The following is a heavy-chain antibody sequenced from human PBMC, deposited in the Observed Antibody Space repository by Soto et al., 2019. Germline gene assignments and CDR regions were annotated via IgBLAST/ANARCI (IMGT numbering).Heavy chain of an antibody. CDR3: AKDFVSCSQAVMVTAGFDY. CDR1: GVTFSSYG. J-gene: IGHJ4*02. D-gene: IGHD2-21*02. CDR2: ISYDGSNK. V-gene: IGHV3-30*18. Sequence: PAGSLRLSCAASGVTFSSYGMHWGRKAPGTGLEWVAVISYDGSNKYYADSVRGRFTISRDNSKNTLYLKMNSLRAEDTAVYYCAKDFVSCSQAVMVTAGFDYWGQGTLVTVSS.